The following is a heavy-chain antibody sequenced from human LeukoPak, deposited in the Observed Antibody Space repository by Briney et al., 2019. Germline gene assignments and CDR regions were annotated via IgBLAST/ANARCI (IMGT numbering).Heavy chain of an antibody. J-gene: IGHJ5*02. V-gene: IGHV4-59*01. CDR3: AGGNQLLNWLDP. Sequence: SETLSLTCTVSGGPISSYYWSWIRQPPGKGLEWIGYMHYSGSTNYNPSLKSRVTMSIDTSKNQFSLKLNSVTAADTAVYYCAGGNQLLNWLDPWGQGTLVTVSS. CDR2: MHYSGST. CDR1: GGPISSYY. D-gene: IGHD2-2*01.